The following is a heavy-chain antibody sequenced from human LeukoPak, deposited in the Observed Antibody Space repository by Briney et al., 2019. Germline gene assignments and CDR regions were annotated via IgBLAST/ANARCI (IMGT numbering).Heavy chain of an antibody. D-gene: IGHD3-3*01. CDR3: AGRPITIFGEVIRSRRHYFDP. CDR2: IYHSGNT. Sequence: SETLSLTCTVSGYSITSAYYWAWVRQPPRKGLEWIANIYHSGNTYYNPSLKSRVTISVDRTKNQFSLKLSSVTAADTAVYYCAGRPITIFGEVIRSRRHYFDPWGQGSLVTVSS. J-gene: IGHJ5*02. CDR1: GYSITSAYY. V-gene: IGHV4-38-2*02.